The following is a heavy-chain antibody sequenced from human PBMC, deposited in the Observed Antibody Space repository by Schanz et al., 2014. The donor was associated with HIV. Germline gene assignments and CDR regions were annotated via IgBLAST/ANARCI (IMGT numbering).Heavy chain of an antibody. CDR1: GGTFSSND. CDR3: ARHDVGA. J-gene: IGHJ6*02. CDR2: MNPRSGNT. D-gene: IGHD3-3*01. Sequence: QVQLVQSGAEVKKPGSSVNVSCKTSGGTFSSNDINWVRQASGQGLEWVGWMNPRSGNTGYAQKFQGRVTMTRNTSISTAYLELSSLRSEDTAVYYCARHDVGAWGQGTTVTVSS. V-gene: IGHV1-8*02.